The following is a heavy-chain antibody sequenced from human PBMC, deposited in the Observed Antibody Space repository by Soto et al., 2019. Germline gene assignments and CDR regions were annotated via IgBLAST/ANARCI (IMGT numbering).Heavy chain of an antibody. V-gene: IGHV3-7*01. J-gene: IGHJ6*03. CDR2: IKQEGSEK. Sequence: EVQLVESGGGLAQPGGSLRLSCAASGFSFSNYWMSWVRQAPGKGLEWVASIKQEGSEKDYVDSVRGRFTISRDKAKKSLDLQMKCLSQEVKAVYYCARDQGVYQVRVTKGYFYYTDVWGKGTAVTVCS. D-gene: IGHD3-22*01. CDR3: ARDQGVYQVRVTKGYFYYTDV. CDR1: GFSFSNYW.